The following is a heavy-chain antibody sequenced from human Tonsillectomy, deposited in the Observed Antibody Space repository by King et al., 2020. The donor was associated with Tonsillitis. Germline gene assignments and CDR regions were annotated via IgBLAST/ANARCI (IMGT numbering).Heavy chain of an antibody. J-gene: IGHJ2*01. CDR1: GGTFSSYA. Sequence: VQLVESGAEVKKPGSSVKVSCKVSGGTFSSYAISWVRQAPGQGLEWMGGLIPLFGTGNYAQKIKGRVTITADKSTTTVSMELSGLRYEDTAVYYCASDTLRYSFRPNWYFDIWGRGTLVTVSS. D-gene: IGHD5-18*01. CDR2: LIPLFGTG. V-gene: IGHV1-69*06. CDR3: ASDTLRYSFRPNWYFDI.